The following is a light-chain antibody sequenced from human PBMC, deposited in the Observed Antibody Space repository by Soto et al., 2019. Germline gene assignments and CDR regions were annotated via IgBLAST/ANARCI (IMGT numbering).Light chain of an antibody. J-gene: IGKJ1*01. CDR1: QSVASNQ. V-gene: IGKV3-20*01. CDR2: AAS. CDR3: QQSYSTQWT. Sequence: EVVLTQSPGTLSLSAGERATLSCRASQSVASNQLAWYQQKPGQAPRLLIYAASTRAAGVPDRFSGSGSGTDFTLTISRLEPEDFATYYCQQSYSTQWTFGQGTKVEIK.